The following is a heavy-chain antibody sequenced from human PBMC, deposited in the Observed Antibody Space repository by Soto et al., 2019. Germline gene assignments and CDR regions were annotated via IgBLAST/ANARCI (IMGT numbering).Heavy chain of an antibody. CDR3: ARVASQFGELPTL. V-gene: IGHV1-18*01. CDR2: ISAYNGNT. J-gene: IGHJ4*02. CDR1: GYTFTSYG. D-gene: IGHD3-10*01. Sequence: ASVKVSCKASGYTFTSYGISWVRHAPGQGLEWMGWISAYNGNTNYAQNLQGRVTMTTDTSTSTAYMELRSLRSDDTAVYYCARVASQFGELPTLWGQGTPVTVSS.